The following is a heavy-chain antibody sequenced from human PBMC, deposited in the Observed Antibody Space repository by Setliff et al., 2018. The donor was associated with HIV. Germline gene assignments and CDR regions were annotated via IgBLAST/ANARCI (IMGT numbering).Heavy chain of an antibody. D-gene: IGHD6-19*01. J-gene: IGHJ4*02. CDR1: GASISSGDYY. CDR3: ARVSDGWYADY. Sequence: SETLSLTCTVSGASISSGDYYWSWIRRHPGRGLEFIGYIYYTGNTYYSPSLESRVVISVDTSKNQFSLRLTSVTAADTAVYYCARVSDGWYADYWGQGTLVTVSS. V-gene: IGHV4-31*03. CDR2: IYYTGNT.